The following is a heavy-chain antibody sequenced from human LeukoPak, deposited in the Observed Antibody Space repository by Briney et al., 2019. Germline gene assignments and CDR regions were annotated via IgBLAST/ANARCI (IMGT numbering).Heavy chain of an antibody. J-gene: IGHJ6*03. V-gene: IGHV4-59*01. CDR2: IYYSGST. D-gene: IGHD4-11*01. Sequence: SETLSLTCSVSGGSISSYYYTWIRQPPGKGLEWIGYIYYSGSTNYNPSLKSRLTISIDTSKNQFSLKLSSVTAADTAVYFCARGRVSSSTWYSTYYYFFYMDFWGKGTTVTVSS. CDR1: GGSISSYY. CDR3: ARGRVSSSTWYSTYYYFFYMDF.